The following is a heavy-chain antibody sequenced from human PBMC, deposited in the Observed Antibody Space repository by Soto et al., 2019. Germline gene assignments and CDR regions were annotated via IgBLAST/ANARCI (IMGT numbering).Heavy chain of an antibody. CDR2: IAYDGSNE. Sequence: QVQLVESGGGVVPPGKSLTLACIASGFTFSGYAMHWVRQAPGKGLEWVSIIAYDGSNEYYADSVKGRFTISRDNSKNTLFLQINNLWPEDTAIYYCARWEHLNLWGQGTLVTVSS. CDR1: GFTFSGYA. D-gene: IGHD1-26*01. J-gene: IGHJ5*02. V-gene: IGHV3-30-3*01. CDR3: ARWEHLNL.